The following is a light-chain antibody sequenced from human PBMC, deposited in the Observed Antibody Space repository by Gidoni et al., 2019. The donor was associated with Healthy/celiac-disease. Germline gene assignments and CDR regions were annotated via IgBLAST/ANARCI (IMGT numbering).Light chain of an antibody. CDR3: QQYGSSQWT. CDR2: GAS. J-gene: IGKJ1*01. CDR1: QSVSTGY. V-gene: IGKV3-20*01. Sequence: EIVLTQSPGTLSLSPGERATLSCRASQSVSTGYLAWYQQKPGQAPRLLIYGASSRATGIPDRFSGRGSGTDFTLTISRLEPEDFAVYYCQQYGSSQWTFGQGTKVEIK.